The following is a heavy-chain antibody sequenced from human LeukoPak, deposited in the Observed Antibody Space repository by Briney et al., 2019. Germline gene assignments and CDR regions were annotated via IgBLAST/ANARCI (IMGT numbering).Heavy chain of an antibody. CDR3: AREESIGSYQFLHDY. Sequence: SVKVSCKASGGTFSSYAISWVRQAPGQGLEWMGGIIPIFGTANYAQKFQGRVTITADESTSTAYMELSSLRSEDTAVYYCAREESIGSYQFLHDYWGQGTLVTVSS. CDR2: IIPIFGTA. V-gene: IGHV1-69*13. CDR1: GGTFSSYA. D-gene: IGHD1-26*01. J-gene: IGHJ4*02.